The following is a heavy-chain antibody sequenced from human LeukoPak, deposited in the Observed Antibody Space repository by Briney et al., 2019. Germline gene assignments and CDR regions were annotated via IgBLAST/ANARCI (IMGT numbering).Heavy chain of an antibody. Sequence: GGSLRLSCAASGFTFSSYEMNWVRKAPGKGLEWVSYISSSGSTIYYADSVKGRFTISRDNAKNSLYLQMNSLRAEDTAVYYCARVGVDYYFDYWGQGTLVTVSS. J-gene: IGHJ4*02. CDR2: ISSSGSTI. V-gene: IGHV3-48*03. CDR3: ARVGVDYYFDY. CDR1: GFTFSSYE.